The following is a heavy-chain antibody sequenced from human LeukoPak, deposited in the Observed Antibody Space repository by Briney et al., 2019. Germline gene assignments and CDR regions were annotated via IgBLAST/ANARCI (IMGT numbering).Heavy chain of an antibody. J-gene: IGHJ4*02. CDR1: GFTFSDYY. V-gene: IGHV3-11*04. Sequence: GGSLRLSCAASGFTFSDYYMSWLRQAPGKGVEGVSYISSSGSTIYYADSVKGRFIISRDNANNSLYLQMNSLRAEDTAVYYCARDVGIAAVAYWGQGTLVTVSS. CDR2: ISSSGSTI. D-gene: IGHD6-13*01. CDR3: ARDVGIAAVAY.